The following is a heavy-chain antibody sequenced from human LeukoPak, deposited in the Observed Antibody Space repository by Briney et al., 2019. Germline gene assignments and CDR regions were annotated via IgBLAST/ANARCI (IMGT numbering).Heavy chain of an antibody. CDR2: IYYRGST. V-gene: IGHV4-59*01. D-gene: IGHD6-13*01. J-gene: IGHJ4*02. CDR3: ARVTGYRIEDYFDY. Sequence: SETLSLTCTVSGGSISSYYWNWIRQPPGKGLEWIGYIYYRGSTYYNPSLKSRVTISLDTSKNEFSLKLRSVTAADTAVYYCARVTGYRIEDYFDYWGQGTLVTVSS. CDR1: GGSISSYY.